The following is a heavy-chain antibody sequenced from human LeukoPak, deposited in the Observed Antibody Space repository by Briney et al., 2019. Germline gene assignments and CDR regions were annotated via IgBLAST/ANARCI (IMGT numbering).Heavy chain of an antibody. D-gene: IGHD3-22*01. J-gene: IGHJ4*02. Sequence: PGGSLRLSCAASGFTVSSNYMSWVRQAPGKGLEWVSVIYSGGSTYYADSVKGRFTISRDNSKNTLCLQMNSLRAEDTAVYYCARAAYYYDSSGYYYDYFDYWGQGTLVTVSS. V-gene: IGHV3-53*01. CDR3: ARAAYYYDSSGYYYDYFDY. CDR2: IYSGGST. CDR1: GFTVSSNY.